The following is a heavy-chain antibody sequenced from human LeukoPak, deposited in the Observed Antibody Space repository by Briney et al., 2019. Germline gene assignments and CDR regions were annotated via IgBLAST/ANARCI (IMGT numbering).Heavy chain of an antibody. V-gene: IGHV1-18*01. CDR1: GYTFTRYD. CDR2: GCGYNGNT. D-gene: IGHD2-21*01. J-gene: IGHJ5*02. Sequence: ASVKVSCKASGYTFTRYDINWVRQAPGQGLEWMGCGCGYNGNTNYAQKFEGRVAMTTDTSSSTAYMELRSLRSDDTAIYYCARGDWFDPWGQGTLVTVSS. CDR3: ARGDWFDP.